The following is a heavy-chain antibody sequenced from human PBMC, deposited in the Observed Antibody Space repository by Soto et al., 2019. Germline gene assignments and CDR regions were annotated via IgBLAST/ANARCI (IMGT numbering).Heavy chain of an antibody. J-gene: IGHJ4*02. D-gene: IGHD3-10*01. Sequence: GESLKISCKTSGYSFTSYWIGWVRQMPGKGLEWMGIIYPGDSDTRYSPSFQGQVTISADKSISTAYLQWGSLKASDTATYYCARHMIRGVLTTNFDYWGQGTLVTVSS. CDR3: ARHMIRGVLTTNFDY. V-gene: IGHV5-51*01. CDR2: IYPGDSDT. CDR1: GYSFTSYW.